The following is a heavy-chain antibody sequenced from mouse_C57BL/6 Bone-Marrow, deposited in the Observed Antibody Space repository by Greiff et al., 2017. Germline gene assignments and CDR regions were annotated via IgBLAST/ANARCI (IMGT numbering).Heavy chain of an antibody. Sequence: VKLQESGAELVRPGTSVKVSCKASGYAFTNYLIEWVKQRPGQGLEWIGVINPGSGGTNYNEKFKGQATLTADNASSTAYMQLSSLTSEDSAVYFCARRGYGYLSWFAYWGQGTLVTVSA. CDR2: INPGSGGT. CDR1: GYAFTNYL. CDR3: ARRGYGYLSWFAY. V-gene: IGHV1-54*01. J-gene: IGHJ3*01. D-gene: IGHD2-2*01.